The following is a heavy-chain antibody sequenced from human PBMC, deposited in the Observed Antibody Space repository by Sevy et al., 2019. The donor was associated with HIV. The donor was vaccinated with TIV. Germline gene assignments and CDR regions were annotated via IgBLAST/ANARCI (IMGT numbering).Heavy chain of an antibody. CDR1: GFTFSSYA. D-gene: IGHD6-13*01. V-gene: IGHV3-23*01. CDR2: ISGSGGST. J-gene: IGHJ4*02. Sequence: GGSLSLSCAASGFTFSSYAMSWVRQAPGKGLEWVSAISGSGGSTYYADSVKGRFTISRDNSKNTLYLQMNSLRAEDTAVYYCAKAHIAAAATGYFDYWGQGTLVTVSS. CDR3: AKAHIAAAATGYFDY.